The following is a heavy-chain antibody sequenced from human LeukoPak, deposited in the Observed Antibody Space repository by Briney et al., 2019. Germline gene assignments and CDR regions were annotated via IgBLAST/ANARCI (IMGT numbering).Heavy chain of an antibody. Sequence: PGGSLRLSCAASGFTFSTNSMNWVRQAPGKGLEWLSYISSSGSTIYYADSVKGRFTISRDNAKNSLYLQMNSLRAEDTAVYYCAKGGAQWLVGYYGMDVWGQGTTVTVSS. D-gene: IGHD6-19*01. CDR1: GFTFSTNS. V-gene: IGHV3-48*01. CDR3: AKGGAQWLVGYYGMDV. J-gene: IGHJ6*02. CDR2: ISSSGSTI.